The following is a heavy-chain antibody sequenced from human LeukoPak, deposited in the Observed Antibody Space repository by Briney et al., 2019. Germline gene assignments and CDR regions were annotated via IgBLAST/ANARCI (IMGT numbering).Heavy chain of an antibody. D-gene: IGHD6-19*01. CDR2: ISPNSGGT. CDR1: GYTFTGYY. V-gene: IGHV1-2*06. Sequence: ASVKVSCKASGYTFTGYYMHWVRQAPGQGLEWMGRISPNSGGTNYAQKFQGRVTMTRDTSISTAYMELSRLRSDDTAVYDRASRWSIAVAGTGDDFDYWGRGTLVTVSS. J-gene: IGHJ4*02. CDR3: ASRWSIAVAGTGDDFDY.